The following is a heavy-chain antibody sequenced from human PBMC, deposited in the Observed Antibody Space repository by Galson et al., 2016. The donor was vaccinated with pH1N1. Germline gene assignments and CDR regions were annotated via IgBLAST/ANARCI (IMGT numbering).Heavy chain of an antibody. Sequence: TLSLTCTVSGGSISNDYYYWSWIRQPPGKGVEWIGYIYYSGTTYYNPSLKSRVTISIDTSKNQFSLKVTSVTAADTAVYYCARVGPTMTATGAFDMWGQGTMVTVYS. CDR2: IYYSGTT. J-gene: IGHJ3*02. CDR1: GGSISNDYYY. D-gene: IGHD4-17*01. V-gene: IGHV4-30-4*08. CDR3: ARVGPTMTATGAFDM.